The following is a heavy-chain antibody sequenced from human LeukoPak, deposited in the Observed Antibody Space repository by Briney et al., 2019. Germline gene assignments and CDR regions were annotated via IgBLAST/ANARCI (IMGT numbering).Heavy chain of an antibody. J-gene: IGHJ4*02. V-gene: IGHV3-53*01. D-gene: IGHD3-10*01. Sequence: GGSLRLSCAASGFTVSSNYMSWVRQAPGKGLEWVSVIYSGGSTYYADSVKGRFTISRDNSKNTLYLQMNSLRAEDTAVYYCAKENYYGSGSCFDYWGQGTLVTVSS. CDR1: GFTVSSNY. CDR3: AKENYYGSGSCFDY. CDR2: IYSGGST.